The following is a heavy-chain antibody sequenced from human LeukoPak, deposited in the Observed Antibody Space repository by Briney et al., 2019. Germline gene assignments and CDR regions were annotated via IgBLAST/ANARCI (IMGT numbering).Heavy chain of an antibody. V-gene: IGHV3-64D*06. CDR1: GFTFSSYA. Sequence: GGSLRLSCSASGFTFSSYAMHWVRQAPGKGLEYVSAISSNGGSTYYADSVKGRFTISRDNSKNTLYLQMSSLRAEDTAVYYCVNEVGTYYYGMDVRGQGTTVTVSS. D-gene: IGHD1-1*01. CDR2: ISSNGGST. J-gene: IGHJ6*02. CDR3: VNEVGTYYYGMDV.